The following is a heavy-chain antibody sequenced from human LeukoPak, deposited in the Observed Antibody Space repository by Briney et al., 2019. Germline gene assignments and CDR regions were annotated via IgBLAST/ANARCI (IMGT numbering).Heavy chain of an antibody. CDR2: IIPILGIA. Sequence: SVKVSCKASGVTFSSDTISWVRQAPGQGLEWMGRIIPILGIANYAQKFQGRVTITADKSTSTAYMELSSLRSEDTAVYYCARVIDYSNSYFDYWGQGTLVTVSS. D-gene: IGHD4-11*01. J-gene: IGHJ4*02. CDR1: GVTFSSDT. V-gene: IGHV1-69*02. CDR3: ARVIDYSNSYFDY.